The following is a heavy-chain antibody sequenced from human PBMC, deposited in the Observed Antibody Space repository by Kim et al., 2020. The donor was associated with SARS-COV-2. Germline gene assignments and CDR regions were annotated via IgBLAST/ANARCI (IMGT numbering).Heavy chain of an antibody. J-gene: IGHJ4*02. D-gene: IGHD2-2*01. CDR3: ARVITTSCPDY. CDR2: EK. V-gene: IGHV3-7*01. Sequence: EKYYVDSVQGRFTISRDNAKNSLSLQMNSLSAEDTAGYFCARVITTSCPDYWGQGTLVTVSS.